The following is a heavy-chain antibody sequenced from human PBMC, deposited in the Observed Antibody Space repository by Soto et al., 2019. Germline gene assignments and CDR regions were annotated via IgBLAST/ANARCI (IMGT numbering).Heavy chain of an antibody. Sequence: EVQLVESGGGLVKPGGSLRVSCAASGFTFTRYSMNWVRQAPGKGLEWLSYIDTSSGTKYYADSVKGRFIISRDNAKNSLFLQMNSLRAEDTAVYYCARWGGRVIGEEYYFDYWGQGTLVTVSS. CDR2: IDTSSGTK. CDR1: GFTFTRYS. J-gene: IGHJ4*02. V-gene: IGHV3-48*01. CDR3: ARWGGRVIGEEYYFDY. D-gene: IGHD3-22*01.